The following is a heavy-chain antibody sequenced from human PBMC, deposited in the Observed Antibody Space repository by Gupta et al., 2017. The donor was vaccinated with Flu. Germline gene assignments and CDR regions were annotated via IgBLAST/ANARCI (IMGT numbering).Heavy chain of an antibody. Sequence: EVQFVASGGGLVQRGGSSRLSCVACGFAFSNSPMDWVRQAPGQGLEWISYIDGGGNARYYADSVKGRFTVSRDNVESSLYLQMTGLRDEDSAMYYCATSLTLLDHWGQGTLVTVSS. CDR2: IDGGGNAR. V-gene: IGHV3-48*02. J-gene: IGHJ4*02. D-gene: IGHD2-21*02. CDR3: ATSLTLLDH. CDR1: GFAFSNSP.